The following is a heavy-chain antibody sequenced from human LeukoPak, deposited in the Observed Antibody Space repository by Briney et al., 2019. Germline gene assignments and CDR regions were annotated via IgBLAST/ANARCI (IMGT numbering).Heavy chain of an antibody. J-gene: IGHJ4*02. Sequence: GRSLRLSCAASGFTFSSYAMHWVRQAPGKGLEWVAVISYDGSNKYYADSVKGRFTVSRDNAKNTLYLQVNNLRAEDTAVYYCARGPNSNWSGLDFWGQGTLLTVSS. CDR3: ARGPNSNWSGLDF. CDR2: ISYDGSNK. V-gene: IGHV3-30*04. D-gene: IGHD6-6*01. CDR1: GFTFSSYA.